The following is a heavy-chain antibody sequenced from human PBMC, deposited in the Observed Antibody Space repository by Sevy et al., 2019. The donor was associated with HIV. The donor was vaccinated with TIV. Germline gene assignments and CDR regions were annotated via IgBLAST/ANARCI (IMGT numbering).Heavy chain of an antibody. CDR3: AKSDNSGSYYYFDY. CDR2: IRYDGSNK. J-gene: IGHJ4*02. CDR1: GFTFSSYG. V-gene: IGHV3-30*02. D-gene: IGHD1-26*01. Sequence: GGSLRLSCAASGFTFSSYGMHWVRQTPGKGLEWVAFIRYDGSNKYYADSVKGRFTISRDNSKNTLYLQMNSLRAEDTAVYYCAKSDNSGSYYYFDYWGQGTLVTVSS.